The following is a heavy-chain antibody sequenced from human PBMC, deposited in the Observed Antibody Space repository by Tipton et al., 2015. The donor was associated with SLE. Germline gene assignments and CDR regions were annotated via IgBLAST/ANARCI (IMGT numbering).Heavy chain of an antibody. Sequence: TLSLTCTVSGGSISSYYWSWIRQPPGKGLEWIGYIYYSGSTNYNPSLKSRVTISVDTSKNQFSLKLSSVTAADTAVYYCARGYCSSTSCYGVWFDPSGQGTLVTVSS. V-gene: IGHV4-59*01. D-gene: IGHD2-2*01. CDR3: ARGYCSSTSCYGVWFDP. CDR1: GGSISSYY. J-gene: IGHJ5*02. CDR2: IYYSGST.